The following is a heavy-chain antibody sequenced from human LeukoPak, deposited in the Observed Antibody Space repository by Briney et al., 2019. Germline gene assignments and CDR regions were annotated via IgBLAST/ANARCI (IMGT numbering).Heavy chain of an antibody. CDR3: ARGQQLIRFDP. Sequence: SETLSLTCTVSGGSISSGGYYWSWIRQPPGKGLEWIGYIYYSGSTYYNPSLKSRVTISVDTSKNQFSLKLSSVTAADTAVYYCARGQQLIRFDPWGQGTLVTVSS. V-gene: IGHV4-30-4*01. CDR2: IYYSGST. J-gene: IGHJ5*02. CDR1: GGSISSGGYY. D-gene: IGHD6-13*01.